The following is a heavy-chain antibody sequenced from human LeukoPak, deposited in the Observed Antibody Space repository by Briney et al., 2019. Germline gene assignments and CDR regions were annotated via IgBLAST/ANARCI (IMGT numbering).Heavy chain of an antibody. V-gene: IGHV3-11*05. CDR3: ARALAALAPSDY. CDR2: ISSRSSYT. CDR1: GFTFSDYY. D-gene: IGHD5-12*01. J-gene: IGHJ4*02. Sequence: GGSLRLSCAASGFTFSDYYMSWVRQAPGKGLEWVSYISSRSSYTNYADFVKGRFTISRDDAKNSLYLQMNSLRDEDTAVYYCARALAALAPSDYWGQGALVTVSS.